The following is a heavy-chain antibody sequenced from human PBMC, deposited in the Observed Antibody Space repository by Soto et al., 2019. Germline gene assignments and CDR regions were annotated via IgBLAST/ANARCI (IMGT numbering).Heavy chain of an antibody. Sequence: XSVKVSCKASGSTFNRYGISWVRQATGQVLECMGRTRXYNGNXQYSKKFQGRXXITRDKSXXTASMELSRLRSQDTAVYYCARVLGDYVGGLDIWGQGTMVTVSS. CDR2: TRXYNGNX. CDR3: ARVLGDYVGGLDI. V-gene: IGHV1-18*01. J-gene: IGHJ3*02. CDR1: GSTFNRYG. D-gene: IGHD4-17*01.